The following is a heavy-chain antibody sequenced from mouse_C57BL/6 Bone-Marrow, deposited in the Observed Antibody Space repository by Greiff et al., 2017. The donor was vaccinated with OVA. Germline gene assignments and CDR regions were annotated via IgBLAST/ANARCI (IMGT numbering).Heavy chain of an antibody. CDR2: ISDGGSYT. CDR1: GFTFSSYA. J-gene: IGHJ3*01. V-gene: IGHV5-4*01. CDR3: ARDGGAY. Sequence: EVQRVESGGGLVKPGGSLKLSCAASGFTFSSYAMSWVRQTPEKRLEWVATISDGGSYTYYPDNLKGRFTISRDNAKNNLYLQMSHLKSEDTAMYYCARDGGAYWGQGTLVTVSA.